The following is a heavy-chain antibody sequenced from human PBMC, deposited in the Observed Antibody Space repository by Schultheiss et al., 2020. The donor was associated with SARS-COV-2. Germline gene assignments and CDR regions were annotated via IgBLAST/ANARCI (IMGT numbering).Heavy chain of an antibody. CDR3: ARRMFYYYGMDV. CDR1: GGSVSSGSYY. D-gene: IGHD3-10*02. J-gene: IGHJ6*02. Sequence: LETLSLTCTVSGGSVSSGSYYWSWIRQPPGKGLEWIGEINHSGSTNYNPSLKSRVTISVDTSKNQFSLKLSSVTAADTAVYFCARRMFYYYGMDVWGQGTTVTVSS. V-gene: IGHV4-39*07. CDR2: INHSGST.